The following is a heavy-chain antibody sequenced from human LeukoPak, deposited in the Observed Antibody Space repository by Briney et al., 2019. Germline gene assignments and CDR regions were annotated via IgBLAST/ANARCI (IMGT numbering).Heavy chain of an antibody. CDR1: GFIFGDYG. Sequence: PGGSLRLSCTASGFIFGDYGMKWVRQAPGKGLEWVGFIRSKTYGGTTEYAASVKGRFTISRDDSKSIAYLQLNSLKSEDTAVYYCTRGRQTDHWGQGTLVTVSS. CDR2: IRSKTYGGTT. V-gene: IGHV3-49*04. J-gene: IGHJ5*02. CDR3: TRGRQTDH.